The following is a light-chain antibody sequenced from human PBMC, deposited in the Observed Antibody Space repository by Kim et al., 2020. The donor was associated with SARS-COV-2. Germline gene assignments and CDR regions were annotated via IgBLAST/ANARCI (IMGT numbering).Light chain of an antibody. CDR1: QDISNY. CDR2: DAS. J-gene: IGKJ5*01. V-gene: IGKV1-33*01. CDR3: KKYDNLAST. Sequence: DIQMTQSPSSLSASVGDRVTITCQASQDISNYLNWYQQKPGRAPKLLIYDASNLETGVPSRFSGSGSGTDFTFTISSLQPEDIATYYCKKYDNLASTLGRGTPLGSK.